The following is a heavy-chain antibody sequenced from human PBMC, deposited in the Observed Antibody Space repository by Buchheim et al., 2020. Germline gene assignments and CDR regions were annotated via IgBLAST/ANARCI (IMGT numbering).Heavy chain of an antibody. CDR1: GYSFPNYS. CDR2: ISTYNGDT. D-gene: IGHD3-9*01. CDR3: ARDLGDYYNVVTAYVY. V-gene: IGHV1-18*01. Sequence: QVQLVQSGAEVKEPGASVKVSCKTSGYSFPNYSINWLRQAPGQGLEWMGWISTYNGDTKYAQNLQGRLTMTTETSTTTAFMELRSLRSDDTAVYYCARDLGDYYNVVTAYVYWGQGTL. J-gene: IGHJ4*02.